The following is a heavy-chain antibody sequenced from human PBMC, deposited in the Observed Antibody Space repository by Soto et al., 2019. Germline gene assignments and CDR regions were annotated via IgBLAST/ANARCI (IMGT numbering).Heavy chain of an antibody. Sequence: GGSLRLSCAASGFTFSSYAMSWVRQAPGKGLEWVSAISGSGGSTYYADSVKGRFTISRDNSKNTLYLQMNSLRAEDTAVYYCATHPHGDYADYYYYGMDVWGQGTTVTVSS. V-gene: IGHV3-23*01. CDR3: ATHPHGDYADYYYYGMDV. CDR1: GFTFSSYA. D-gene: IGHD4-17*01. J-gene: IGHJ6*02. CDR2: ISGSGGST.